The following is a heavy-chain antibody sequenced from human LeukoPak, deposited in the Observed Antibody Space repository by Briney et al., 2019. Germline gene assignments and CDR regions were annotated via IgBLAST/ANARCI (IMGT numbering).Heavy chain of an antibody. D-gene: IGHD3-3*01. Sequence: PSETLSLTCAVYGGSFNNYYWSWIRQPPGKGLEWIGEINHSGSTNNSPSLKSRVSISVATSKNQFSLKLSSVSAADTAVYYCALSLEWSSKYGYWGQGTLVTVSS. CDR3: ALSLEWSSKYGY. CDR2: INHSGST. V-gene: IGHV4-34*01. J-gene: IGHJ4*02. CDR1: GGSFNNYY.